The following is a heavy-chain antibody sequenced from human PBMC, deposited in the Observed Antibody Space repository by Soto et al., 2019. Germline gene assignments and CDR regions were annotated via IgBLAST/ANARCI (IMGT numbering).Heavy chain of an antibody. D-gene: IGHD6-6*01. CDR2: IDWDDDK. CDR3: ARIRSSSIAAPEYYYYGMDV. V-gene: IGHV2-70*01. Sequence: SGSTLVNPTQTLTLTCTFSGFSLSTSGRCVSWIRQPPGKALEWLALIDWDDDKYYSTSLKTRLTISKDTSKNQVVLTMTNMDPVDTATYYCARIRSSSIAAPEYYYYGMDVWGQGTTVTVSS. J-gene: IGHJ6*02. CDR1: GFSLSTSGRC.